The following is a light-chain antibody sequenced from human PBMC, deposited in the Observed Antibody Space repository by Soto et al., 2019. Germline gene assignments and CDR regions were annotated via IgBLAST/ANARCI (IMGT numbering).Light chain of an antibody. CDR2: EVS. J-gene: IGLJ1*01. CDR1: SSDVGAYNY. Sequence: QSVLTQPASVSGSAGQSITISCTGTSSDVGAYNYVSWYQQHPGKAPKLMIYEVSNRPSGVSNRFSGSKSGNTASLTISGLPAEDEADYYCSSYTISSTVFGTGTKVTVL. V-gene: IGLV2-14*01. CDR3: SSYTISSTV.